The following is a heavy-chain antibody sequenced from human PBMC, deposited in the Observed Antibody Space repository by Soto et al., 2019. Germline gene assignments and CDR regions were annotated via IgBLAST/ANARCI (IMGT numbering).Heavy chain of an antibody. CDR2: ISGSGGST. D-gene: IGHD5-18*01. V-gene: IGHV3-23*01. CDR3: AKDAWIQLWTSKFPSLGWYFDL. Sequence: GGSLRLSCAASGFTFSSYAMSWVRQAPGKGLEWVSAISGSGGSTYYADSVKGRFTISRDNSKNTLYLQMNSLRAEDTAVYYCAKDAWIQLWTSKFPSLGWYFDLWGRGTLVTVSS. CDR1: GFTFSSYA. J-gene: IGHJ2*01.